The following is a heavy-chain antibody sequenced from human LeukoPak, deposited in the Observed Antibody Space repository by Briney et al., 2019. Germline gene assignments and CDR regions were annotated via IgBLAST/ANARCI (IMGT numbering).Heavy chain of an antibody. D-gene: IGHD2-2*01. CDR3: ATCSSTSCLRGMDV. CDR1: GGSISSSSSY. J-gene: IGHJ6*02. Sequence: PSETLSLTCTVSGGSISSSSSYWGWIRQPPGKGLEWIGGIYYSGSTYYNPSLKSRVTISVDTSKNQFSLKLSSVTAADTAVYYCATCSSTSCLRGMDVWGQGTLSPSP. V-gene: IGHV4-39*01. CDR2: IYYSGST.